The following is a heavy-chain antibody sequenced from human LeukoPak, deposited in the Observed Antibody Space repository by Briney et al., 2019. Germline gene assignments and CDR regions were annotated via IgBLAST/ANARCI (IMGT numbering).Heavy chain of an antibody. CDR1: GGSISSSSYY. V-gene: IGHV4-39*07. J-gene: IGHJ4*02. Sequence: SETLSLTCTVSGGSISSSSYYWGWIRQPPGKGLEWIGSIYYSGSTYYNPSLKSRVTISVDTSKNQFSLKLSSVTAADTAVYYCARDGAYYDFWSGYTHFDYWGQGTLVTVSS. CDR2: IYYSGST. CDR3: ARDGAYYDFWSGYTHFDY. D-gene: IGHD3-3*01.